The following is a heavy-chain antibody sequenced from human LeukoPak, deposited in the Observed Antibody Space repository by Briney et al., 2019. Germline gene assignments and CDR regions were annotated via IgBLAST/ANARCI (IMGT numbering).Heavy chain of an antibody. J-gene: IGHJ4*02. Sequence: GASVKVSCKASGYTFTGYYMHWVRQAPGQGLEWMGRINPNSGGTNYAQKFQGRVTMTRDTSISTAYMELSRLRSDDTAVYYCASEAYYYDSSGYYYLKWGQGNLVTVSS. D-gene: IGHD3-22*01. CDR2: INPNSGGT. V-gene: IGHV1-2*06. CDR3: ASEAYYYDSSGYYYLK. CDR1: GYTFTGYY.